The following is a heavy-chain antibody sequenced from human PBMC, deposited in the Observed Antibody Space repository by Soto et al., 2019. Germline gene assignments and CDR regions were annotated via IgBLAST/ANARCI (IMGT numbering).Heavy chain of an antibody. CDR2: IYSGGST. V-gene: IGHV3-53*02. Sequence: EVQLVETGGGLIQPGGSLRLSCAASGFTVSSNYMSCVRQAPGKGLEWVSVIYSGGSTYYADAVWGRFTISRHNSENTLYLQMKSLRAQDTAVYYCARHRTATRHGMGLLGQGTTITVSS. J-gene: IGHJ6*02. CDR3: ARHRTATRHGMGL. CDR1: GFTVSSNY. D-gene: IGHD2-8*02.